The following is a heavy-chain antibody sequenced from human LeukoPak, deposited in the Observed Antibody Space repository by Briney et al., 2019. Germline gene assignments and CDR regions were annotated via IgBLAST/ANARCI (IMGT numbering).Heavy chain of an antibody. V-gene: IGHV4-34*01. CDR1: GGSFSGYY. D-gene: IGHD3-22*01. Sequence: SETLSLTCAVYGGSFSGYYWSWIRQPPGKGLEWIGEINHSGSTNYNPSLKSRVTISVDTSKNQFSLKLSSVTAADTAVYYCARAKGWDSSGYYPDAFDIWGQGTMVTVSS. CDR3: ARAKGWDSSGYYPDAFDI. CDR2: INHSGST. J-gene: IGHJ3*02.